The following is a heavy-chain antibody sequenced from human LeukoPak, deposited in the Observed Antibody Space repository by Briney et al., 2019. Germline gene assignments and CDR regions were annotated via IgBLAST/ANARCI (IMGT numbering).Heavy chain of an antibody. V-gene: IGHV4-34*01. CDR1: GGSFSGYY. CDR2: INHSGST. D-gene: IGHD2-2*01. Sequence: SETLSLTCAVYGGSFSGYYWSWIRQPPGKGLEWIGEINHSGSTYYNPSLKSRVTISVDTSKNQSSLKLSSVTAADTAVYYCARETVVVPAAKELYNWFDPWGQGTLVTVSS. J-gene: IGHJ5*02. CDR3: ARETVVVPAAKELYNWFDP.